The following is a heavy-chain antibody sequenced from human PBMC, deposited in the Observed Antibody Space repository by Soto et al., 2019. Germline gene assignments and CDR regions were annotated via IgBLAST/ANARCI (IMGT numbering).Heavy chain of an antibody. V-gene: IGHV1-24*01. J-gene: IGHJ6*02. CDR2: FDPEDGET. Sequence: GASVKVSCKVSGYTLTELSLHWVRQAPGKGLEWKGGFDPEDGETIYAQKFQGRVTMTEDTSTDTAYMELSSLRSEDTAVYYCATSRLTYYYYGMDVWGQGTTVTVSS. CDR1: GYTLTELS. D-gene: IGHD3-9*01. CDR3: ATSRLTYYYYGMDV.